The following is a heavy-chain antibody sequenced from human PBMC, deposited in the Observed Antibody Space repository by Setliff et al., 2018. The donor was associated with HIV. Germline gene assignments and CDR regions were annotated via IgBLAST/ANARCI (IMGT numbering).Heavy chain of an antibody. Sequence: PGGSLRLSCAASGFTFNNNAMSWVRQAPGKGLEWVSGISQSGDRIYYADSVRGRFTISRDNSKNTLFLQMNSLTAEDTAVYYCVQDYCSHDSCSPFDYWGQGTLVTVSS. CDR3: VQDYCSHDSCSPFDY. J-gene: IGHJ4*02. V-gene: IGHV3-23*01. D-gene: IGHD2-15*01. CDR1: GFTFNNNA. CDR2: ISQSGDRI.